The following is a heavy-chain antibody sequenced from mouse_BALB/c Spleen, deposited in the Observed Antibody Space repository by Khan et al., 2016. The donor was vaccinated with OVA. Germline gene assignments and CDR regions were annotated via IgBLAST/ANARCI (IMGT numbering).Heavy chain of an antibody. J-gene: IGHJ3*01. CDR1: GYTFTTYT. Sequence: QVQLQQSGAELARPGASVKMSCKTSGYTFTTYTLHWVKQRPGRSLEWIGYINPSNDYTNYNQKFKDKSTLTADKSSSTAYMQLSRLTSEDCAGDYCARSGQLGLRGGFTYWGQGTLVTVSA. V-gene: IGHV1-4*01. CDR3: ARSGQLGLRGGFTY. D-gene: IGHD3-2*01. CDR2: INPSNDYT.